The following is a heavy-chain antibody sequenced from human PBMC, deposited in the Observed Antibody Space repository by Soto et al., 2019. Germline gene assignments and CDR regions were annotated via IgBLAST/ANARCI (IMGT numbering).Heavy chain of an antibody. Sequence: ASVKVSCKASGYSSTHYVIHWVRQAPGQRLEWMGWIGAGDGKTYYSQNFQGRVTITKDTSATTAYMELSRLIPEDTAVYYCVRDYASDSGVLLDFWGQGTLVTVSS. V-gene: IGHV1-3*01. CDR2: IGAGDGKT. CDR3: VRDYASDSGVLLDF. J-gene: IGHJ4*02. D-gene: IGHD3-22*01. CDR1: GYSSTHYV.